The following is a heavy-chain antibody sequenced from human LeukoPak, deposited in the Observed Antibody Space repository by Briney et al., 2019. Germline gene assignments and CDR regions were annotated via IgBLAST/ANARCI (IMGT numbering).Heavy chain of an antibody. D-gene: IGHD4-17*01. CDR3: ARGYYGDTHFDY. CDR1: GFTFSTYW. Sequence: GGSLRLSCAASGFTFSTYWMHWVRQAPGKGLVWVSRMNNDGSSTNYADSVKGRFTISRDNAKNTLYLQMSSLRAEDTAVYYCARGYYGDTHFDYWGQGILVTVSS. CDR2: MNNDGSST. J-gene: IGHJ4*01. V-gene: IGHV3-74*01.